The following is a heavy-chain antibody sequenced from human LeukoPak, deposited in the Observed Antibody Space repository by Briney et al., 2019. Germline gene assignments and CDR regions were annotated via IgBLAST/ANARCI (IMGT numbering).Heavy chain of an antibody. Sequence: SETLSLTCAVYGGSFSGHDWTWIRQPPGKGLQWIGEINHSGSTNYKPSLKSRLTISVDTSKNQFSLKLSSVTAADTAVYYCARAGAQQQVIDYWGQGTLVTVSS. CDR1: GGSFSGHD. D-gene: IGHD6-13*01. CDR3: ARAGAQQQVIDY. J-gene: IGHJ4*02. V-gene: IGHV4-34*01. CDR2: INHSGST.